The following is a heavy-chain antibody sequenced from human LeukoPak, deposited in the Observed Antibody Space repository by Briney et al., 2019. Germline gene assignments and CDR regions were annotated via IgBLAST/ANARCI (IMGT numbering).Heavy chain of an antibody. CDR1: GFTVSSNY. V-gene: IGHV3-53*01. D-gene: IGHD1-1*01. Sequence: GGSLRLSCTASGFTVSSNYMSWVRQAPGKGLEWVSVIRSDGSTNHADSVKGRFTISRDNSKNTLYLQMNNLRAEDTAAYYCARGANWNAGGGFDIWGRGTMVTVSS. CDR2: IRSDGST. CDR3: ARGANWNAGGGFDI. J-gene: IGHJ3*02.